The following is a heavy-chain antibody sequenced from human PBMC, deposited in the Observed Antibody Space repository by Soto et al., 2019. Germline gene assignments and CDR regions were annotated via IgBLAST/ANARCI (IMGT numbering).Heavy chain of an antibody. CDR2: ISYDGSNK. CDR1: GFTFSSYG. D-gene: IGHD3-16*01. Sequence: VGSLRLSCAASGFTFSSYGMHWVRQAPGKGLEWVAVISYDGSNKYYADSVKGRFTISRDNSKNTLYLQMNSLRAEDTAVYYCATELGAYYYYYGMDVWGQGTTVTVS. CDR3: ATELGAYYYYYGMDV. V-gene: IGHV3-30*03. J-gene: IGHJ6*02.